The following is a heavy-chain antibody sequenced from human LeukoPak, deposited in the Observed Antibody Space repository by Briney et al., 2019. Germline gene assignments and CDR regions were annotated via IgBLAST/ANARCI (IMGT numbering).Heavy chain of an antibody. J-gene: IGHJ4*02. D-gene: IGHD3-3*01. CDR1: GFTFSSYS. CDR2: ISSSSSYI. Sequence: GGSLRLSCAASGFTFSSYSMNWVRQAPGKGLEWVSSISSSSSYIYYADSVKGRFTISRDNAKNSLYLQMNSLRAEDTAVDYCARGLLWSGYSDFDYWGQGTLVTVSS. V-gene: IGHV3-21*01. CDR3: ARGLLWSGYSDFDY.